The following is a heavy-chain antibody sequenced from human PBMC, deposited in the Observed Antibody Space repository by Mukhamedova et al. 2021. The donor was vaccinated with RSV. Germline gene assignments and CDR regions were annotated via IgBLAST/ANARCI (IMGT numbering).Heavy chain of an antibody. D-gene: IGHD6-6*01. J-gene: IGHJ6*03. Sequence: QGLEWMGGIIPIFGTANYAQKFQGRVTITADESTSTAYMELSSLRSEDTAVYYCASTSSSFRMDYYYYYYMDVWGKGTTVTVS. CDR2: IIPIFGTA. CDR3: ASTSSSFRMDYYYYYYMDV. V-gene: IGHV1-69*01.